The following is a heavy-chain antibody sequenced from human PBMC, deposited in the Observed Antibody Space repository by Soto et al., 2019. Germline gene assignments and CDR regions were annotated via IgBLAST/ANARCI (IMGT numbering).Heavy chain of an antibody. D-gene: IGHD5-12*01. CDR2: IIPIFGTA. J-gene: IGHJ4*02. V-gene: IGHV1-69*13. CDR1: GGTFSSYA. Sequence: SVKVSYKASGGTFSSYAISWVRQAPGQGLEWMGGIIPIFGTANYARKFQGRVTITADESTSTAYMELSSPRSEDTAVYYCARDRGAGYNLDDFDYWGQGTLVTVSS. CDR3: ARDRGAGYNLDDFDY.